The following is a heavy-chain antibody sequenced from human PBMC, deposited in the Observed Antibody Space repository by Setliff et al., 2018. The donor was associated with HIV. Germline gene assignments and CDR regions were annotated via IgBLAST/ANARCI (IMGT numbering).Heavy chain of an antibody. V-gene: IGHV1-18*01. D-gene: IGHD6-13*01. CDR2: NSAYNGNT. CDR3: AREPGIAAAGYGMDV. CDR1: GYTFTSYG. J-gene: IGHJ6*02. Sequence: GASVKVSCKASGYTFTSYGISWVRQAPGQGLEWMGWNSAYNGNTNYAQKLQGRVTMTTDTSTSTAYRELRSLRSDDTAVYYCAREPGIAAAGYGMDVWGQGTTVTVSS.